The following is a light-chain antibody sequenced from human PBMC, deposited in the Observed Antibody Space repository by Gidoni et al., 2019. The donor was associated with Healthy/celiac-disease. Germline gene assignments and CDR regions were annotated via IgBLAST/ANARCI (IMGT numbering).Light chain of an antibody. Sequence: EIVLTQSPATLSLSPGERATFSCRASQSVSSYLAWYQQKPGQAPRLLIYDASNRATGIPARFSGSGSGTDFALTISSLEPEDFAVYYCQQRSNWPPLTFXGXTKVEIK. CDR3: QQRSNWPPLT. CDR2: DAS. J-gene: IGKJ4*01. V-gene: IGKV3-11*01. CDR1: QSVSSY.